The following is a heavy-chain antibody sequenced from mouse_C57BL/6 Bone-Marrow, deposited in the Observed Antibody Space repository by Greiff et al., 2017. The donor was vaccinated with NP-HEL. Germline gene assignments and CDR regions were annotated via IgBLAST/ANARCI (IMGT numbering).Heavy chain of an antibody. CDR3: ARWSFDY. V-gene: IGHV1-69*01. CDR1: GYTFTSYW. CDR2: IDPSDSYT. J-gene: IGHJ2*01. Sequence: QVQLQQPGAELVMPGASVKLSCKASGYTFTSYWMHWVKQRPGQGLEWIGEIDPSDSYTNYNPKFKGKSTLTLDKSSRTAYMQLSSLTSEDSAVYYCARWSFDYWGQGTTRTVSS.